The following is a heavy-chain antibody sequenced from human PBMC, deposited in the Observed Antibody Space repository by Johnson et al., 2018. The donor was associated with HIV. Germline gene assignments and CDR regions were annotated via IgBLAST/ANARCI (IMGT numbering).Heavy chain of an antibody. Sequence: VQLVESGGGLIQPGGSLRLSCAASGFTVSSNYMSWVRQAPGKGLEWVSSIRYSGDTTYYADSVKGRFTISRDNSKNTLYLQMNSLRAEDTAVYYCAKTEDAFDIWGQGTMVTVSS. CDR2: IRYSGDTT. J-gene: IGHJ3*02. CDR3: AKTEDAFDI. V-gene: IGHV3-66*03. CDR1: GFTVSSNY.